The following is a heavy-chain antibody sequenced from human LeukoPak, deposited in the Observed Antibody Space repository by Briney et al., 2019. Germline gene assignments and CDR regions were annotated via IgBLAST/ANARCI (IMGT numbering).Heavy chain of an antibody. J-gene: IGHJ4*02. Sequence: PGGSLRLSCAASGFTVSSNYMSWVRQAPGKGLEWVSVIYSGGSTYYADSVKGRFTISRDNSKNTLYLQMNSLRAEDTAVYYCARVQPRLYYFDYWGQGTLVTVSS. V-gene: IGHV3-66*01. CDR3: ARVQPRLYYFDY. CDR2: IYSGGST. CDR1: GFTVSSNY. D-gene: IGHD6-25*01.